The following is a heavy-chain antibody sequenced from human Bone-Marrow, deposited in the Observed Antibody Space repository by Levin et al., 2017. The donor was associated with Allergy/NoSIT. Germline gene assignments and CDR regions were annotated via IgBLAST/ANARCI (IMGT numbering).Heavy chain of an antibody. CDR3: ARDQASSGRWFDP. CDR1: GGSISSSY. J-gene: IGHJ5*02. D-gene: IGHD6-13*01. V-gene: IGHV4-4*07. Sequence: SQTLSLTCTVSGGSISSSYWSWIRQAAGKGLEWIGRIHTSGSTNYNPSLKSRLTMSLETSKNQFSLKLTSVTAADTAVYYCARDQASSGRWFDPWGHGTLVTVSS. CDR2: IHTSGST.